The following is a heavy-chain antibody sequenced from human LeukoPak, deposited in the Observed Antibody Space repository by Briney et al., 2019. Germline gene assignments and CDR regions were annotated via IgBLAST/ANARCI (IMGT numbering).Heavy chain of an antibody. CDR1: GVSISSSNSY. Sequence: SETLPLTCTVSGVSISSSNSYWGWIRQPPGKGLEWIGEINHSGSTNYNPSLKSRVTISVDTSKNQFSLKLSSVTAADTAVYYCARVKRYNDILTGYAYYYYYMDVWGKGTTVTVSS. V-gene: IGHV4-39*07. D-gene: IGHD3-9*01. CDR3: ARVKRYNDILTGYAYYYYYMDV. CDR2: INHSGST. J-gene: IGHJ6*03.